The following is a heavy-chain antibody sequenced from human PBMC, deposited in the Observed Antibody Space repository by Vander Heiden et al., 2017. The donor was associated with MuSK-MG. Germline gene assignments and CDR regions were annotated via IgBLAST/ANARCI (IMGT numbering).Heavy chain of an antibody. CDR2: MYYGGST. CDR3: ARLGRAVGGGGIYYYYMDV. CDR1: GGSISSGTYF. J-gene: IGHJ6*03. V-gene: IGHV4-39*02. Sequence: QLQLQESGPGLVKPSATLSLTCTVSGGSISSGTYFWGWIRQPPGKNLEWIGTMYYGGSTYYNPSLKSRVAISVDTPKNHFSLRLRSVSAADTAAYYCARLGRAVGGGGIYYYYMDVWGQGTTVTVSS. D-gene: IGHD2-15*01.